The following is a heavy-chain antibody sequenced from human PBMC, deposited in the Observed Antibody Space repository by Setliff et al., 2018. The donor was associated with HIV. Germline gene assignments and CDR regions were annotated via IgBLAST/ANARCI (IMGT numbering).Heavy chain of an antibody. CDR3: EVAGQ. Sequence: PSETLSLTCAVYGGSFSGYYWSWIRQSPGKGLEWIGEISHSGSTNYNLSLKSRITISVDTSKNQFSLKLRSVTAADTAVYYCEVAGQWGQGTLVTVSS. V-gene: IGHV4-34*01. J-gene: IGHJ4*02. CDR2: ISHSGST. CDR1: GGSFSGYY. D-gene: IGHD6-19*01.